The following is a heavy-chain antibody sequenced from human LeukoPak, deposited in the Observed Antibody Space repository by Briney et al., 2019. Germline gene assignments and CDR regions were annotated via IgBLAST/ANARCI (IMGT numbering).Heavy chain of an antibody. V-gene: IGHV3-48*03. D-gene: IGHD3-10*01. Sequence: GGSLRLSCAASGFTFSSYEMNWVRQAPGKGLEWVSYISSSGSTIYYADSVKGRFTISRDNAKNSLYLQMNSLRAEDTAVYYCARSMVRGFYYMDVWGKGTTVTVSS. CDR1: GFTFSSYE. CDR3: ARSMVRGFYYMDV. CDR2: ISSSGSTI. J-gene: IGHJ6*03.